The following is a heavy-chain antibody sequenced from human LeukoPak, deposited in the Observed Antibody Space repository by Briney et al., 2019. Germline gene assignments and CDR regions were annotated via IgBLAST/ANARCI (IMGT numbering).Heavy chain of an antibody. Sequence: ASVKVSCKASGYSFTMYGISWVRQAPGQGLEWMGWISGFNVYTNYAQKLQGRVTMTTDTSTSTAYMEVRGLRSDDTAVYYCARDHWSHYYGSGGENYFDPWGQGTLVTVSS. CDR1: GYSFTMYG. V-gene: IGHV1-18*01. D-gene: IGHD3-10*01. CDR3: ARDHWSHYYGSGGENYFDP. CDR2: ISGFNVYT. J-gene: IGHJ5*02.